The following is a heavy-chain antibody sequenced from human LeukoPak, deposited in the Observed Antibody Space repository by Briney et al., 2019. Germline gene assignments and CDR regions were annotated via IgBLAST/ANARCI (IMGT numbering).Heavy chain of an antibody. CDR3: AKDLIRWLPMGVFDY. Sequence: PGGSLRISCAASGFTFSSYAMSWVRQAPGKGLEWVSAISGSGGSTYYADSVKGRFTISRDNSKNTLYLQMNSLRAEDTAVYYCAKDLIRWLPMGVFDYWGQGTLVTVSS. CDR2: ISGSGGST. J-gene: IGHJ4*02. V-gene: IGHV3-23*01. D-gene: IGHD3-22*01. CDR1: GFTFSSYA.